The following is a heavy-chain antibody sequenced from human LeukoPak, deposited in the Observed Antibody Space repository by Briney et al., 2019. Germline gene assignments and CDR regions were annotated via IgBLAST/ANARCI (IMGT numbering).Heavy chain of an antibody. CDR3: ALQIVVVPAATLRRPFDI. J-gene: IGHJ3*02. CDR1: GFTISSYK. CDR2: ISSSSSTI. V-gene: IGHV3-48*04. D-gene: IGHD2-2*01. Sequence: QPSGSLSLSCAASGFTISSYKMNWLGQAPGKELKWGSYISSSSSTIYYADSVKGRFTISRDNAKISLYLQMNSLRAEDTALYYCALQIVVVPAATLRRPFDICCQGTMGTASS.